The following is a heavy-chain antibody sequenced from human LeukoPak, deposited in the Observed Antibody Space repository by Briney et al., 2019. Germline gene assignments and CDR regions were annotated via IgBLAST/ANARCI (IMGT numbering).Heavy chain of an antibody. V-gene: IGHV4-4*02. CDR1: GGSILSTNW. CDR3: TRESGAFSPFGF. Sequence: SGTLSLTCAVSGGSILSTNWWSWVRQPPGKGLEWIGEGHLNGATNYNPSVEGRVTMSIDKSKNHLSLEVISVTAADTAMYYCTRESGAFSPFGFWGQGTLVTVSS. CDR2: GHLNGAT. J-gene: IGHJ4*02. D-gene: IGHD1-26*01.